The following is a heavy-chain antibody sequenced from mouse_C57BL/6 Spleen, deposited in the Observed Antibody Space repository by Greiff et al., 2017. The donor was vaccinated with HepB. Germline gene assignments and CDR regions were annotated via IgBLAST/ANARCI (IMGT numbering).Heavy chain of an antibody. Sequence: EVKLVESGGGLVKPGGSLKLSCAASGFTFSSYAMSWVRQTPEKRLEWVATISDGGSYTYYPDNVKGRFTISRDNAKNNLYLQMSHLKSEDTAMYYCARDREGSSSYYFDYWGQGTTLTVSS. CDR3: ARDREGSSSYYFDY. V-gene: IGHV5-4*01. D-gene: IGHD1-1*01. CDR2: ISDGGSYT. J-gene: IGHJ2*01. CDR1: GFTFSSYA.